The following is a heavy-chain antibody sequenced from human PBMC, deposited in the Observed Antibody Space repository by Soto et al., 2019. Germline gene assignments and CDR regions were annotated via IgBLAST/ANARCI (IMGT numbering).Heavy chain of an antibody. V-gene: IGHV1-2*02. CDR3: ARDVEMATIDAYFDY. CDR2: INPNSGGT. J-gene: IGHJ4*02. D-gene: IGHD5-12*01. Sequence: GASVKASCKASGYTFTGYYMHWVRQAPGQGLEWMGWINPNSGGTNYAQKFQGRVTMTRDTSISTAYMELSRLRSDDTAVYYCARDVEMATIDAYFDYWGQGTLVTVSS. CDR1: GYTFTGYY.